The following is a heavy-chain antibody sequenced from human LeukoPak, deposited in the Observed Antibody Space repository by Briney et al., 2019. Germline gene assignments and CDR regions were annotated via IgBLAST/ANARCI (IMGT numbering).Heavy chain of an antibody. CDR3: VREYSSSSGRAFDI. Sequence: GGSLRLSSAASGFTFSSYWMHWVRQAPGKGLVWVPRISTDGSSTNSADSVKGRLTISRDNAKNTLYLQMNSLRAEDTAVYYCVREYSSSSGRAFDIWGQGTMVTVSP. V-gene: IGHV3-74*01. D-gene: IGHD6-6*01. J-gene: IGHJ3*02. CDR2: ISTDGSST. CDR1: GFTFSSYW.